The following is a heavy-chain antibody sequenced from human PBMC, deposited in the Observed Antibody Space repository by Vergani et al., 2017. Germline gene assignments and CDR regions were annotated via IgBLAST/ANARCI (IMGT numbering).Heavy chain of an antibody. CDR2: IIPIFVTA. J-gene: IGHJ4*02. Sequence: QVQLVQSGAEVKKPGSSVKVSCKASVGTFSSYAISWVRQAPGQGLEWMGGIIPIFVTATYAQKFQGRVTITADESTSTAYMELSSLRSEDTAVYYCARDISITMVRGVITLDYWGQGTLVTVSS. CDR1: VGTFSSYA. D-gene: IGHD3-10*01. CDR3: ARDISITMVRGVITLDY. V-gene: IGHV1-69*12.